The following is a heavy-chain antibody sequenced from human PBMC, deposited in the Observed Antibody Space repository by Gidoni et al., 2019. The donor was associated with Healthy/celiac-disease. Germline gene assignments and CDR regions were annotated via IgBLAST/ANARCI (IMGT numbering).Heavy chain of an antibody. CDR1: GFTFSSYA. CDR2: ISGSGGST. V-gene: IGHV3-23*01. D-gene: IGHD4-4*01. J-gene: IGHJ4*02. Sequence: EVQLLESGGGLVQPGGSLLLPCAPPGFTFSSYAMSWVRQAPGKGLEWVSAISGSGGSTYYADSVKGRFTISRDNSKNTLYLQMNSLRAEDTAVYYCANLYSNYVPPIDYWGQGTLVTVSS. CDR3: ANLYSNYVPPIDY.